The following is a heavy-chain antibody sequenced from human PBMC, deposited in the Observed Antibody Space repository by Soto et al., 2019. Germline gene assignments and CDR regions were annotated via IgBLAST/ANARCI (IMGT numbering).Heavy chain of an antibody. CDR2: IYPGDSDT. D-gene: IGHD3-10*01. CDR3: AGGGVRGVVTRTRDYYGMDV. V-gene: IGHV5-51*01. J-gene: IGHJ6*02. Sequence: PGESLKISCKGSGYRFTNYWIAWVRQMPGKGLECMGIIYPGDSDTRYSPSFQGQVTISADKSISTAHLQWSSLKASDTAMYYCAGGGVRGVVTRTRDYYGMDVWGQGTTVTISS. CDR1: GYRFTNYW.